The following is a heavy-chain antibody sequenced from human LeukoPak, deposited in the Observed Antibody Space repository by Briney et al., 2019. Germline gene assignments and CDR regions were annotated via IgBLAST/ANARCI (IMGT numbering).Heavy chain of an antibody. CDR2: INHSGST. CDR1: GGSFSGYY. Sequence: SETLSLTCAVYGGSFSGYYWSWIRQPPGKGLEWIGEINHSGSTNYNPSLKSRVTISVDTSKNQFSLKLSSVTAADTAVYYCASTFAIDYYDSSGYPNYFDYWGQGTLVTVSS. J-gene: IGHJ4*02. CDR3: ASTFAIDYYDSSGYPNYFDY. D-gene: IGHD3-22*01. V-gene: IGHV4-34*01.